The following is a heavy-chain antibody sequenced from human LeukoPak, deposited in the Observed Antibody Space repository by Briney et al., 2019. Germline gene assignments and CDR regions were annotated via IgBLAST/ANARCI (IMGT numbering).Heavy chain of an antibody. J-gene: IGHJ4*02. V-gene: IGHV4-4*02. CDR3: AKMDCGGSSCYGDY. Sequence: PSETLSLTCAVSGGSISSSNWWSWVRQAPGKGLEWIGEIYHSASTNYNPPLKSRVSISVDTSKNQFSLKLNSATAADTAVYYCAKMDCGGSSCYGDYWGQGTLVSVSS. D-gene: IGHD2-21*01. CDR2: IYHSAST. CDR1: GGSISSSNW.